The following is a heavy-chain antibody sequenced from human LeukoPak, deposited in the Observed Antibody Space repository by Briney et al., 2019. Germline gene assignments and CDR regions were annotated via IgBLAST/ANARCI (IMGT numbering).Heavy chain of an antibody. V-gene: IGHV4-59*12. Sequence: PSETLSLTCTVSGDSISSYYWSWIRQPPGKGLEWIGSIYYSGSTYYNPSLKSRVTISVDTSKNQFSLKLSSVTAADTAVYYCARDLLPAHPFDYWGQGTLVTVSS. J-gene: IGHJ4*02. CDR3: ARDLLPAHPFDY. CDR2: IYYSGST. CDR1: GDSISSYY. D-gene: IGHD2-2*01.